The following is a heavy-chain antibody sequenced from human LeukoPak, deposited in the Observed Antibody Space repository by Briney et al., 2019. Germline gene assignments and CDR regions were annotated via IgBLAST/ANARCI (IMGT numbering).Heavy chain of an antibody. D-gene: IGHD3-3*01. CDR1: GYTFIGYY. J-gene: IGHJ6*02. Sequence: ASVKVSCKASGYTFIGYYMHWVRQAPGQGLEWMGWINPNSGGTNYAQKFQGRVTMTRDTSISTAYMELSRLRSDDTAVYYCAGLDFWSGYYYYGMDVWGQGTTVTVSS. V-gene: IGHV1-2*02. CDR2: INPNSGGT. CDR3: AGLDFWSGYYYYGMDV.